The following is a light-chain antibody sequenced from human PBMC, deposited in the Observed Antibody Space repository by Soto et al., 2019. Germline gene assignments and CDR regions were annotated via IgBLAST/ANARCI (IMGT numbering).Light chain of an antibody. CDR3: QKYNSAPFT. Sequence: DIQMTQSPSSLSASVGDRVTIPCRASQGIRNFLAWYQQKPGKVPKLLIYAASTLQSGDPSRFSGSGSGTEFTLNISNLQPEDVKTYYCQKYNSAPFTFGPGTKVDIK. CDR1: QGIRNF. J-gene: IGKJ3*01. CDR2: AAS. V-gene: IGKV1-27*01.